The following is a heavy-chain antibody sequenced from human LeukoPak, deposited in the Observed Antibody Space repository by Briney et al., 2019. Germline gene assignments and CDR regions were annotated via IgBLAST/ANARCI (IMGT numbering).Heavy chain of an antibody. J-gene: IGHJ4*02. V-gene: IGHV4-61*01. Sequence: PSETLSLTCTVSGYSISSGYYWSWIRQPPGKGLEWIGYIYYSGSTNYNPSLKSRVTISVDTSKNQFSLKLSSVTAADTAVYYCARADIDGYHFDYWGQGTLVTVSS. CDR2: IYYSGST. CDR3: ARADIDGYHFDY. CDR1: GYSISSGYY. D-gene: IGHD5-24*01.